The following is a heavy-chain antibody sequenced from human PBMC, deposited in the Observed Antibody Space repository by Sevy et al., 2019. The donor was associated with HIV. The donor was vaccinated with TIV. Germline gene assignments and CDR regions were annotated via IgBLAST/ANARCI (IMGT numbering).Heavy chain of an antibody. CDR3: ARSYYGSGSYYNANYYYYYGMDV. V-gene: IGHV3-11*01. CDR2: ISSSGSTI. J-gene: IGHJ6*02. CDR1: GFTFSDYY. D-gene: IGHD3-10*01. Sequence: GGSLRLSCAASGFTFSDYYMSWIRQAPGKGLEWVSYISSSGSTIYYADSVKGRFTISRDNAKNSLYLQMNSLRAEDTAVDYCARSYYGSGSYYNANYYYYYGMDVWGQGTTVTVSS.